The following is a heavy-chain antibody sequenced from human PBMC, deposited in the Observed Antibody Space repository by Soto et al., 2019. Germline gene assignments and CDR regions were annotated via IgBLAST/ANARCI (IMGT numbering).Heavy chain of an antibody. J-gene: IGHJ6*02. Sequence: QVQLVQSGAEVKKPGSSVKVSCKASGGTFSSYAISWVRQAPGQGLEWMGGIIPIFGTANYAQKFQGRVTITADASTSTAYMELSSLRSEDTAVYYCALSLAYCGGDCYSGYDYGMDVWGQGTTVTVSS. D-gene: IGHD2-21*02. CDR2: IIPIFGTA. CDR3: ALSLAYCGGDCYSGYDYGMDV. CDR1: GGTFSSYA. V-gene: IGHV1-69*12.